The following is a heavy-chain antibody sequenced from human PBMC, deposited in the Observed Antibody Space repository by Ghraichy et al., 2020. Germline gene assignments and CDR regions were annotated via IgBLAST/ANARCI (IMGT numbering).Heavy chain of an antibody. Sequence: ASVKVSCKASGYTFTSYDINWVRQATGQGLEWMGWMNPNSGNTGYAQKFQGRVTMTRNTSISTAYMELSSLRSEDTAVYYCARGEDYDYVWGSYGPSVYYSVMDVWGQGTTVTVSS. CDR2: MNPNSGNT. J-gene: IGHJ6*02. D-gene: IGHD3-16*01. V-gene: IGHV1-8*01. CDR3: ARGEDYDYVWGSYGPSVYYSVMDV. CDR1: GYTFTSYD.